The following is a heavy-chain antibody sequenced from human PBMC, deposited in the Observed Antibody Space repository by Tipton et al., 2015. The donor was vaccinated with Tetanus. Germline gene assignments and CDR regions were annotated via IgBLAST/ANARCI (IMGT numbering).Heavy chain of an antibody. V-gene: IGHV4-34*01. CDR1: GGSFSGYY. CDR3: ARRRTLPLFDP. D-gene: IGHD3-16*01. J-gene: IGHJ5*02. Sequence: GLVKPSETLSLTCAVYGGSFSGYYWSWIRQPPGKGLEWIGEINRSGSTNYNPSLKSRVTISVDTSKNHFSLKLSSVTAADTAVYYCARRRTLPLFDPWGQGTLVTVSS. CDR2: INRSGST.